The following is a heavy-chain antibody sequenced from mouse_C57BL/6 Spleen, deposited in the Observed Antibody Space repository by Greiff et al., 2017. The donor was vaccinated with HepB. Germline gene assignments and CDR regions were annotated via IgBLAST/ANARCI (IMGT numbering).Heavy chain of an antibody. J-gene: IGHJ1*03. D-gene: IGHD1-1*01. V-gene: IGHV14-1*01. CDR2: IDPEDGDT. CDR1: GFNIKDYY. Sequence: VQLKQSGAELVRPGASVKLSCTASGFNIKDYYMHWVKQRPEQGLEWIGRIDPEDGDTEYAPKFQGKATMTADTSSNTAYLQLSSLTSEDTAVYYCTLILLRPAFDVWGTGTTVTVSS. CDR3: TLILLRPAFDV.